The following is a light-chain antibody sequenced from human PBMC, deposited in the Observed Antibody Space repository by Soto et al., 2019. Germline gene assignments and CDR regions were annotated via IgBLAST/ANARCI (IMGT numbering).Light chain of an antibody. CDR1: QSVSGY. Sequence: EIVLTQSPATLSLSPGERATLSCRASQSVSGYLSWYQQKPGQAPRLLIYDASNRATGIPARFSGSGSGTDFTLTISSLEPEDFEVYYCQQRSNWLFTFGPGTKVDIK. J-gene: IGKJ3*01. CDR3: QQRSNWLFT. V-gene: IGKV3-11*01. CDR2: DAS.